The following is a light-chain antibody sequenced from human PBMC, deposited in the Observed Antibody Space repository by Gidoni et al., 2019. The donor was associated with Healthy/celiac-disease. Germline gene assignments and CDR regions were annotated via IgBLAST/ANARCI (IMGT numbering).Light chain of an antibody. J-gene: IGLJ3*02. CDR1: KLGDKY. Sequence: SYELTQPPAVSVSPGQTASIPCSGDKLGDKYACWYQQKPGQSPALVIYQASKRPSVIPERFSGSNSGNTATLPISGTQAMDEADYYCQAWDSSTAVFGGGTKLTVL. V-gene: IGLV3-1*01. CDR2: QAS. CDR3: QAWDSSTAV.